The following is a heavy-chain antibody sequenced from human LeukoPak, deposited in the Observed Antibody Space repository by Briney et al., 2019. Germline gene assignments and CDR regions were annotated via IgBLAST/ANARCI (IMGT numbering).Heavy chain of an antibody. V-gene: IGHV3-7*03. J-gene: IGHJ5*02. D-gene: IGHD3-10*01. CDR2: IMQDGSEK. CDR1: GFSCSSYW. Sequence: GGSLRLSFEASGFSCSSYWISCVRHAPGKVLEWVANIMQDGSEKYYVDSVKGRFTISRDNAKNSLYLQMNSLRAEDTAVYYCAREAYGSGSYWSPNWFDPWGQGTLVTVSS. CDR3: AREAYGSGSYWSPNWFDP.